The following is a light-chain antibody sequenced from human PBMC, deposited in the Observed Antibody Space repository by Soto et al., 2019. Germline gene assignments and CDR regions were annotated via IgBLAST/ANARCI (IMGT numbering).Light chain of an antibody. V-gene: IGKV1-33*01. CDR3: QHYDSVLALA. CDR2: DAS. J-gene: IGKJ4*01. CDR1: QDISNS. Sequence: DIQMTQSPPSLSASVGDRVTITCQASQDISNSLNWYQQRPGKAPKLLIYDASNLETGVPSRFSGRGSGTDFTFTIRSLQPEDIGTYYCQHYDSVLALAFGGGTKVDIK.